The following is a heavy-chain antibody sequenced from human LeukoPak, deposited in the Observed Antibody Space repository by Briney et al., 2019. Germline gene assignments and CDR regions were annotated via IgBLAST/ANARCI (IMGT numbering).Heavy chain of an antibody. Sequence: GGSLRLSCAASGFTFSSYGMHWVRQAPGKGLEWVAVISYDGSNKYYADSVKGRFTISRDNSKNTLYLQMNSLRAEDTAVYYCARSSALAVAGTGFDYWGQGTLVTVSS. J-gene: IGHJ4*02. CDR1: GFTFSSYG. CDR3: ARSSALAVAGTGFDY. D-gene: IGHD6-19*01. CDR2: ISYDGSNK. V-gene: IGHV3-30*03.